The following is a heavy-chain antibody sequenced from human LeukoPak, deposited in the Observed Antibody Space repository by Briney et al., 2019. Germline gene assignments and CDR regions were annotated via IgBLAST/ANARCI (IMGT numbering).Heavy chain of an antibody. V-gene: IGHV4-38-2*02. CDR1: GYSISTGYY. D-gene: IGHD3-10*01. J-gene: IGHJ5*02. Sequence: SETLSLTCTVSGYSISTGYYWGWIRQPPGKGLEWIGGVHHNGSTYYNPSLKRRVTMSLDTSKNQFSLKLSSVTAADTAVYYCAKSLYGSGSYYNWFDPWGQGTLVTVSS. CDR3: AKSLYGSGSYYNWFDP. CDR2: VHHNGST.